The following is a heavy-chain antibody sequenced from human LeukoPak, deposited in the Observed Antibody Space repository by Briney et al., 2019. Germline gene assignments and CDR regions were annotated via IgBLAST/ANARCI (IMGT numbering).Heavy chain of an antibody. V-gene: IGHV3-23*01. Sequence: GGSLRLSCAASGFTFSSYAMSWVRQAPGKGLEWVSAISGSGGSTYYADSVKGRFTISRDNSKNTLYLQMNSLRAEDTAVYYCAKTDPTSTLTYYYDSSSYPYYFDYWGQGTLVTVSS. CDR1: GFTFSSYA. CDR2: ISGSGGST. CDR3: AKTDPTSTLTYYYDSSSYPYYFDY. D-gene: IGHD3-22*01. J-gene: IGHJ4*02.